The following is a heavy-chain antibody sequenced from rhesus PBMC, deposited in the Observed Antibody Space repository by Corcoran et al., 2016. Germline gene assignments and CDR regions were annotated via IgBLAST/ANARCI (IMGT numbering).Heavy chain of an antibody. Sequence: QVQLQESGPGLVKPLETLSLTCAVSGGSISSNYWSWIRQPPGKGLEWIGYIYGSGSSTNSNPSLKCRVTLSVGTSKNQFSLKLSSVTAADPAVYYCARGPPVDYWGQGVLVTVSS. CDR1: GGSISSNY. CDR2: IYGSGSST. J-gene: IGHJ4*01. V-gene: IGHV4S11*01. CDR3: ARGPPVDY.